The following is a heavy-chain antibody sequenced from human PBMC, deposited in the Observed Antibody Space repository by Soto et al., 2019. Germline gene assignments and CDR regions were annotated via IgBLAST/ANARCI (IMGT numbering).Heavy chain of an antibody. J-gene: IGHJ6*02. CDR3: ARVPSVVTPGNDYFGVDV. CDR1: GYSFTYYW. D-gene: IGHD2-2*01. V-gene: IGHV5-51*01. CDR2: IYPNDADT. Sequence: EVRLAQSGGEVKKPGESLKISCKGSGYSFTYYWIAWVRQRPGKDLEWMGIIYPNDADTRYNPSFQGQVTISADKSISTDYLQWTSLKTSDTAMYYCARVPSVVTPGNDYFGVDVWGQGTTVIVSS.